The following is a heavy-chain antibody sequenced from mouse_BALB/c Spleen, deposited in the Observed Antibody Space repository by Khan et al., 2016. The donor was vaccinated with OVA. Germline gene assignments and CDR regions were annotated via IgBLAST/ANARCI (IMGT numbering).Heavy chain of an antibody. V-gene: IGHV5-15*02. CDR2: ISNLAYTI. CDR3: ARSWAMDY. CDR1: GFTFSDYG. J-gene: IGHJ4*01. Sequence: EVELVESGGGLVQPGGSRKLSCAASGFTFSDYGMAWVRQAPGKGPEWIAVISNLAYTIYYADTVTGRFTISRENAKNTLYLEMSSLRSEDTAMYYCARSWAMDYWGQGTSGTVSS.